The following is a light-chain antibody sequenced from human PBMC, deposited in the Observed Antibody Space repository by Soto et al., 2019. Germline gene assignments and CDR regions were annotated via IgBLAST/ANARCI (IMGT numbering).Light chain of an antibody. CDR2: GAS. CDR1: QSVSNNY. J-gene: IGKJ1*01. V-gene: IGKV3-20*01. CDR3: PQYGRSSQAQCK. Sequence: DIVLTQSPGTLSLSPAERATLSCRASQSVSNNYLAWYQQKPGQAPRLLIYGASSRATGIPDRISGSRSGTAFTLTISRLEPEDFAVCYCPQYGRSSQAQCKFGPGTKV.